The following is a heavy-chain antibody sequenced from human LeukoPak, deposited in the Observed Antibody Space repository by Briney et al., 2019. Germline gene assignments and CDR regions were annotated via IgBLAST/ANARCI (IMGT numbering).Heavy chain of an antibody. J-gene: IGHJ3*02. Sequence: GGSLRLSCAAAGFTVSSSYMSWVRQAPGKRLEWVSVIYSGGSTYYADSVKGRFTISRDNSKNTLYLQMNSLRAEDTALYYCARDHRPLDPDDAFDIWGQGTMVTVSS. CDR2: IYSGGST. CDR1: GFTVSSSY. CDR3: ARDHRPLDPDDAFDI. D-gene: IGHD1-14*01. V-gene: IGHV3-66*01.